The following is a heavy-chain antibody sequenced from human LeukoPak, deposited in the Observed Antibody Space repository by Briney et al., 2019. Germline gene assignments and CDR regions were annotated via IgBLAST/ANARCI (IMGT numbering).Heavy chain of an antibody. CDR2: TNPNSGNT. CDR3: ARVLERDAFDI. J-gene: IGHJ3*02. D-gene: IGHD3-3*02. Sequence: ASVTVSCKASGYTFTSYDINWVRQATGQGVEWMGWTNPNSGNTGYAQKLQGKVTRTRNTSISTAYMELSSLRSEDAAVYYWARVLERDAFDIWGQGTMVTVSS. V-gene: IGHV1-8*01. CDR1: GYTFTSYD.